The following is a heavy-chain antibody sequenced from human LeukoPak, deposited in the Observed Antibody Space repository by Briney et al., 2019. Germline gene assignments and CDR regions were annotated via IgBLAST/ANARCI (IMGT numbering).Heavy chain of an antibody. CDR2: ISSSSSTM. D-gene: IGHD2-2*01. V-gene: IGHV3-48*01. Sequence: GGSLRLSRAASGFTFSIYSMNWVRQAPGRGLERVSYISSSSSTMYHADSVKGRFTISRDNAKNSLYLQMNSLRAEDTAVYYCARDACSSTSCYFDYWGQGTLVTVSS. CDR3: ARDACSSTSCYFDY. CDR1: GFTFSIYS. J-gene: IGHJ4*02.